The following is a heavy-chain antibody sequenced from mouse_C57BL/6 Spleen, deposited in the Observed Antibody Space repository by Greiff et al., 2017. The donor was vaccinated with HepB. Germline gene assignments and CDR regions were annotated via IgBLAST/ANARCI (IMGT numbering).Heavy chain of an antibody. Sequence: QVQLQQPGAELVRPGSSVKLSCKASGYTFTSYWMHWVKQRPIQGLEWIGNIDPSDSETNYNQKFKDKATLTVDKSSNTPYMQLSSLTSEDSAIDYCARYYYGTGGYFEGWGTGTTVTVSS. V-gene: IGHV1-52*01. J-gene: IGHJ1*03. CDR3: ARYYYGTGGYFEG. CDR2: IDPSDSET. CDR1: GYTFTSYW. D-gene: IGHD1-1*01.